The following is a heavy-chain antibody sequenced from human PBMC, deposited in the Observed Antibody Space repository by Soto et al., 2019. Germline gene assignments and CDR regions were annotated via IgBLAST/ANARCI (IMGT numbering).Heavy chain of an antibody. V-gene: IGHV4-30-4*01. D-gene: IGHD5-12*01. Sequence: QVQLQESGPGLVKPSQTLSLTCTVSGGSISSGDYYWSWIRQPPGKGLEWIGYIYYSGSTYYNPSRKSRVTISVDTSKNQFSLKLSSVTAADTAVYYCARVPLRRGYSGYDFGWSDYWGQGTLVTVSS. CDR2: IYYSGST. CDR3: ARVPLRRGYSGYDFGWSDY. J-gene: IGHJ4*02. CDR1: GGSISSGDYY.